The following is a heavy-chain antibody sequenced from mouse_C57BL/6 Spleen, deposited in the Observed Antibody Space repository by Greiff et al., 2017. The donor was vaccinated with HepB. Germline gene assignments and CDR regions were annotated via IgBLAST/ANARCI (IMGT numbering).Heavy chain of an antibody. J-gene: IGHJ4*01. CDR2: ISSGSSTI. Sequence: EVKVEESGGGLVKPGGSLKLSCAASGFTFSDYGMHWVRQAPEKGLEWVAYISSGSSTIYYADTVKGRFTISRDNAKNTLFLQMTSLRSEDTAMYYCARRGARMVHYYAMDYWGQGTSVTVSS. CDR1: GFTFSDYG. D-gene: IGHD2-10*02. CDR3: ARRGARMVHYYAMDY. V-gene: IGHV5-17*01.